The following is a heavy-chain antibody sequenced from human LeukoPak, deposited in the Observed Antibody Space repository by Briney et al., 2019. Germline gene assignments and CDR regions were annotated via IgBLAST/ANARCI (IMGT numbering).Heavy chain of an antibody. J-gene: IGHJ4*02. D-gene: IGHD2-15*01. Sequence: GGSLRLSCAASGFNFSNYWMSWVRQAPGKGLEWVANIKQGGSEKYYVDSVKGRFTISRDNAKNSVYLQMNNLRAEDTALYFCARVSSSMGGAADYWGQGTLLTVSS. CDR1: GFNFSNYW. V-gene: IGHV3-7*01. CDR2: IKQGGSEK. CDR3: ARVSSSMGGAADY.